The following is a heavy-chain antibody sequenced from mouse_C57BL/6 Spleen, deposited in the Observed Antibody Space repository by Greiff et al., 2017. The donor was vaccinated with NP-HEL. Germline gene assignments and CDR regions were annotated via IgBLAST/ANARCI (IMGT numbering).Heavy chain of an antibody. V-gene: IGHV1-5*01. CDR2: IYPGNSDT. CDR1: GYTFTSYW. Sequence: EVQLQRSGTVLARPGASVKMSCKTSGYTFTSYWMHWVKQRPGQGLEWIGAIYPGNSDTSYNQKFKGKAKLTAVTSASTAYMELSSLTNEDSAVYYCTRSGYDYAMDYWDQGASVTVSS. J-gene: IGHJ4*01. D-gene: IGHD3-1*01. CDR3: TRSGYDYAMDY.